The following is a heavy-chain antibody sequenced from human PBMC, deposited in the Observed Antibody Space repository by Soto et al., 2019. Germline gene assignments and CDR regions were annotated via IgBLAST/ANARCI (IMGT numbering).Heavy chain of an antibody. Sequence: EVQLLESGGGLVQPGGSLRLSCVASGFTFSSFSMTWVRQSPGKGLEWVSSISGNSATIYYADSVKGRFTISRDNSKNPLYLHMNSLSAADTAVYYCENGGIKTRNEYWGQGTLVTVSS. CDR2: ISGNSATI. CDR3: ENGGIKTRNEY. CDR1: GFTFSSFS. D-gene: IGHD2-2*01. V-gene: IGHV3-23*01. J-gene: IGHJ4*02.